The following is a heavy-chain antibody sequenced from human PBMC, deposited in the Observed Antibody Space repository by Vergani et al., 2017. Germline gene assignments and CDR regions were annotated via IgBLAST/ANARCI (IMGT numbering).Heavy chain of an antibody. CDR3: ARINYYGSSGYSLTRWHNWFDP. D-gene: IGHD3-22*01. J-gene: IGHJ5*02. Sequence: EVQLVESGGGLVQPGGSLRLSCAASGFIFSHYWMSWVRQAPGKGLEWVANINQDGSEKYYVDSVKGRFTISRDNAKNSLYLQMNSLRAEDTAPYYCARINYYGSSGYSLTRWHNWFDPWGQGTLITFSS. CDR2: INQDGSEK. V-gene: IGHV3-7*01. CDR1: GFIFSHYW.